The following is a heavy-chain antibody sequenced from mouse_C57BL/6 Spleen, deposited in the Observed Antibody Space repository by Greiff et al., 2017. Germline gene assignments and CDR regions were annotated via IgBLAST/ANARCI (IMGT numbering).Heavy chain of an antibody. CDR1: GFNIKDDY. CDR2: IDPENGDT. Sequence: VQLKESGAELVRPGASVKLSCTASGFNIKDDYMHWVKQRPEQGLEWIGWIDPENGDTEYASKFQGKATITAYTSSNTAYLQLSSLTSEDTAVYYCTTWDYDDWGQGTLVTVSA. D-gene: IGHD2-4*01. V-gene: IGHV14-4*01. CDR3: TTWDYDD. J-gene: IGHJ3*01.